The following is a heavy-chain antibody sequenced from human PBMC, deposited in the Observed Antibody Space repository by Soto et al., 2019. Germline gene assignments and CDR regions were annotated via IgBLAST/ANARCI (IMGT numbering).Heavy chain of an antibody. Sequence: QLQLQESGPGLVKPSETLSLTCTVSGASISSSSHYWGWIRRPPGKGLEWIASTYSSGSTNYNPSLKSRVFLSVDTSKNQFSLRLGSVTAADTAIYYCGRHESPPGGTDSWGQGTLVTVSP. CDR2: TYSSGST. CDR3: GRHESPPGGTDS. D-gene: IGHD3-16*01. V-gene: IGHV4-39*01. CDR1: GASISSSSHY. J-gene: IGHJ4*02.